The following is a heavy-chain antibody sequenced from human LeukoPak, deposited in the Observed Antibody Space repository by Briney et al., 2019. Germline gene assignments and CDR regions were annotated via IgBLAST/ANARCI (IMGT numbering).Heavy chain of an antibody. Sequence: GGSLRLSCAASGNYWMHWVRQAPGKGLVWVSRINSDGSSTSYADSVKGRFTISRDNAKNTLYLQMNSLRAEDTAVYYCARDSPRSYFDYWGQGTLVTVSS. J-gene: IGHJ4*02. CDR2: INSDGSST. CDR3: ARDSPRSYFDY. V-gene: IGHV3-74*01. CDR1: GNYW.